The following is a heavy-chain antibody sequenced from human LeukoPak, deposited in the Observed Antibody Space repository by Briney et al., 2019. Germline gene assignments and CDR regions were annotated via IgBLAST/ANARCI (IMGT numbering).Heavy chain of an antibody. CDR1: GDSVSSNSAA. J-gene: IGHJ3*02. V-gene: IGHV6-1*01. D-gene: IGHD3-10*01. Sequence: SQTLSLTCAISGDSVSSNSAAWNWIRQSPSRGLEWLGRTYYRAKWYNDYAVSVKSRISFNSDTSKNQFSLKLSSVTAADTAVYYCARYYYDSGSYYSRFAFDIWGQGTMVTVSS. CDR3: ARYYYDSGSYYSRFAFDI. CDR2: TYYRAKWYN.